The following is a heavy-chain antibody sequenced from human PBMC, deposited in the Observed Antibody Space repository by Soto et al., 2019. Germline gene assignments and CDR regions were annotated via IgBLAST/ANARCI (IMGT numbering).Heavy chain of an antibody. D-gene: IGHD3-9*01. V-gene: IGHV4-31*03. J-gene: IGHJ5*02. CDR1: GGSISSGGYY. CDR2: MYYSGST. Sequence: QVQLQESGPGLVKPSQTLSLTCTVSGGSISSGGYYWSWIRQHPGKGLEWIGYMYYSGSTYYNPSLKSRVTISVDTSKNQFSLKLSSVTAADTAVYYCAREVHYDIFYNWFDPWGQGTLVTVSS. CDR3: AREVHYDIFYNWFDP.